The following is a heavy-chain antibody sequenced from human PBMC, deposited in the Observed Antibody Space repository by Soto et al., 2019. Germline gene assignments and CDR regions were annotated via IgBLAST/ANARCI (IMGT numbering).Heavy chain of an antibody. Sequence: GESLKISCKGSGYSFTSYWIGWVRQMPGKGLEWMGIIYPGDSDTRYSPSFQGQVTISADKSISTAYLQWSSLKASDTAMYYCARIGSWCSSTSCYPGDYYYYYGMDVWGQGTTVTVSS. CDR2: IYPGDSDT. CDR1: GYSFTSYW. D-gene: IGHD2-2*01. CDR3: ARIGSWCSSTSCYPGDYYYYYGMDV. V-gene: IGHV5-51*01. J-gene: IGHJ6*02.